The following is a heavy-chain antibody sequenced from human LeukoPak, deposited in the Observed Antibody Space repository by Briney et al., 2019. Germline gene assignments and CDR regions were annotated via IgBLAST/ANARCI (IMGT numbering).Heavy chain of an antibody. J-gene: IGHJ4*02. CDR1: GGSFSGYY. V-gene: IGHV4-34*01. CDR3: ARGITSRPLGY. D-gene: IGHD2-2*01. CDR2: IIHSGST. Sequence: SETLSLTCAVYGGSFSGYYWSWIRQPPGKGLAWIGEIIHSGSTNYNPSLKSRVTISVDTSKNQFSLKLSSVTAADTAVYYCARGITSRPLGYWGQGTLVTVSS.